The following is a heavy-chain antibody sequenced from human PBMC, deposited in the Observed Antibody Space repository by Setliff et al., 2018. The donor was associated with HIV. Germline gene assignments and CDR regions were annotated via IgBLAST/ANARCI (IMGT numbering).Heavy chain of an antibody. CDR3: ARGGYGSGNAYYFAD. D-gene: IGHD3-10*01. J-gene: IGHJ4*02. CDR2: IQTSEGT. V-gene: IGHV4-4*07. Sequence: PSETLSLTCTVSGASISSYYWTWVRQSAGKGLEWIGRIQTSEGTKYNPSLNSRVTVSIDTPKNQFSLDLTSVTAADTAVYYCARGGYGSGNAYYFADWGQGTLVTVSS. CDR1: GASISSYY.